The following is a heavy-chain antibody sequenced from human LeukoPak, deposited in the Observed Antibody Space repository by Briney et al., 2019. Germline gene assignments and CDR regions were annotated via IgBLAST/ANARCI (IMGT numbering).Heavy chain of an antibody. V-gene: IGHV4-31*03. CDR1: GGSFSSENYF. D-gene: IGHD3-22*01. Sequence: SETLSLTCTVSGGSFSSENYFWSWIRRHRVKGPEWIGYISYSGSNYYNPSLKSRVTMSVDTSKNQFSLKLSSVTAADTAVYYCAREGNYYDATGYSVYWGQGPLVTVSS. CDR3: AREGNYYDATGYSVY. J-gene: IGHJ4*02. CDR2: ISYSGSN.